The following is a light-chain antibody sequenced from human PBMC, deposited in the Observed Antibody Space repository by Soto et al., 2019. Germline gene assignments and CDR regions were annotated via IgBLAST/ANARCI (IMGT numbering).Light chain of an antibody. V-gene: IGLV2-14*01. CDR3: SSYSSISYVI. CDR1: SSDVGAYNY. J-gene: IGLJ2*01. CDR2: DVS. Sequence: QPVLTQPASVSGSPGQSITISCTGTSSDVGAYNYVSWYQQHPGEAPRLMIYDVSYRPSGVSNRFSGSKSGNTASLTISGLRAEDEAEYYCSSYSSISYVIFGGGTQLTVL.